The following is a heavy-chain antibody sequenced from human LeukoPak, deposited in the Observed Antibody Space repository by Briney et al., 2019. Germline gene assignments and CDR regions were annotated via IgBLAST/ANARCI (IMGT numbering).Heavy chain of an antibody. V-gene: IGHV3-23*01. D-gene: IGHD6-19*01. CDR1: GFTFSSYA. CDR3: AKVSLQWLVRENYFDY. Sequence: PGGSLTLSCAASGFTFSSYAMRWVRQAPGKGREWVSATSGSGGGTYYADSVKGRFTIARDNSKNTLYPQMNSLKAEDTAVYYCAKVSLQWLVRENYFDYWGQGTLVTVSS. CDR2: TSGSGGGT. J-gene: IGHJ4*02.